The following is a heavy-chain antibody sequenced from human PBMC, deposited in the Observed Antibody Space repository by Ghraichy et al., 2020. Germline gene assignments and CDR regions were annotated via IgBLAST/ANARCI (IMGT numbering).Heavy chain of an antibody. Sequence: SETLSLTCTVSGGSISSSTYYWGWIRQPPGKGLEWIGSIYYSGTTYYNPSLKSRVTISVDKSKNQFSLRLSSVSAADTAVYYCARPSGSPIGWFDPWGQGTLVTVSS. CDR1: GGSISSSTYY. V-gene: IGHV4-39*01. D-gene: IGHD1-26*01. J-gene: IGHJ5*02. CDR2: IYYSGTT. CDR3: ARPSGSPIGWFDP.